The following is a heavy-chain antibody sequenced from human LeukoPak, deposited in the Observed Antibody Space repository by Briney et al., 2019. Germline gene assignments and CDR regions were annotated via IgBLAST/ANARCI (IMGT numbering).Heavy chain of an antibody. CDR1: GGTFSSYA. J-gene: IGHJ4*02. V-gene: IGHV1-69*13. D-gene: IGHD5-18*01. Sequence: EASVKVSCKASGGTFSSYAISWVRQAPGQGLEWMGGIIPIFGTANYAQKFQGRVTITADESTSTAYMELSSLRSEDTAVYYCARGQGYSYGPRKYYFDYWGQGTLVTVSS. CDR3: ARGQGYSYGPRKYYFDY. CDR2: IIPIFGTA.